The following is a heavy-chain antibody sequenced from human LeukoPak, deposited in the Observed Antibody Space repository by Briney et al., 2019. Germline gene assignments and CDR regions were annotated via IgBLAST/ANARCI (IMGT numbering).Heavy chain of an antibody. D-gene: IGHD3-16*01. CDR2: ISTYNGNT. J-gene: IGHJ6*02. V-gene: IGHV1-18*01. CDR3: ARVGGNSAFINYYYGMDV. CDR1: GYTFTSHG. Sequence: GASVKVSCEASGYTFTSHGISWVRQAPGQGLEWMGWISTYNGNTHYAQRLQGRVTMTTDTSTSTAYMELRSLRSDDTAVDYCARVGGNSAFINYYYGMDVWGQGTKVTVSS.